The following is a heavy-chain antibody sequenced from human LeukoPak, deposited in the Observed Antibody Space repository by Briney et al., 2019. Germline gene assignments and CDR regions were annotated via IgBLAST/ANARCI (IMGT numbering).Heavy chain of an antibody. CDR2: IIPIFGTA. CDR3: ARLIVVVPAAIPRQYYFDY. J-gene: IGHJ4*02. D-gene: IGHD2-2*01. V-gene: IGHV1-69*13. CDR1: GGTFISYA. Sequence: ASVKVSCKASGGTFISYAISWVRQAPGQGLEWMGGIIPIFGTANSAQNFQGRVTIPADESTSTAYIELSSLRSEDTAVYYCARLIVVVPAAIPRQYYFDYWGQGTLVTVSS.